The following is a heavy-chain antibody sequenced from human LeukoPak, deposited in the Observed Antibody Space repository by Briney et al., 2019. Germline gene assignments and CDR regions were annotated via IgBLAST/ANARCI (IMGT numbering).Heavy chain of an antibody. J-gene: IGHJ6*04. Sequence: ASVKVSCKASGYTFTSYGNSWVRQAPGQGLERMGWISAYNGNTNYAHKLQGRVTMTTDTSTSTAYMELRSLRSDDTAVYYCARNGDYEADYYYYYGMDVWGKGTTVTVSS. V-gene: IGHV1-18*04. CDR1: GYTFTSYG. D-gene: IGHD4-17*01. CDR3: ARNGDYEADYYYYYGMDV. CDR2: ISAYNGNT.